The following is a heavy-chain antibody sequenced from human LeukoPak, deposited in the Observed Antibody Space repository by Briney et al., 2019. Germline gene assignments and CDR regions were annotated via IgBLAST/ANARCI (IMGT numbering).Heavy chain of an antibody. CDR2: ISYDGGDK. CDR3: ATATVNYYFDY. CDR1: GFTFSRYA. J-gene: IGHJ4*02. D-gene: IGHD4-17*01. V-gene: IGHV3-30-3*01. Sequence: GRSLRLSCAASGFTFSRYAMHWVRQAPGKGLEWVAFISYDGGDKYYADSVKGRFTVSRDNSKSTLYLQVNSLRGDDTAVLYCATATVNYYFDYWGQGTLVTVSS.